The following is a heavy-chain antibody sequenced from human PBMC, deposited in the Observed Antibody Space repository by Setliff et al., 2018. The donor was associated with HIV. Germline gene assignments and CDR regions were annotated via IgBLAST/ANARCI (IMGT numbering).Heavy chain of an antibody. D-gene: IGHD2-15*01. CDR1: GDTDFY. J-gene: IGHJ5*02. Sequence: SETLSLTCTVSGDTDFYWSWIRQSPGKGLEWIGHIYVHGSALYNPSLKSRVTMSVDMSTNRFSLRLSSVTAADTAVYYCARAPCAGGTCYAWFDPWGQGTLVTVSS. CDR3: ARAPCAGGTCYAWFDP. CDR2: IYVHGSA. V-gene: IGHV4-4*07.